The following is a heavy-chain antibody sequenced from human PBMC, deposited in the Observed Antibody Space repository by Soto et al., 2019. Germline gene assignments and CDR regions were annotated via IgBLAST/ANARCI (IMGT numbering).Heavy chain of an antibody. D-gene: IGHD4-17*01. CDR3: ARGMATTVVTPYAFDI. V-gene: IGHV4-59*01. J-gene: IGHJ3*02. Sequence: QVQLQESGPGLVKPSETLSLTCTVSGGSISSYYWSWIRQPPGKGLEWIGYIYYSGSTNYNPSLTGRVALSVDTSKPQFSLKMSSVTAADTAVYYCARGMATTVVTPYAFDIWGQGTMVTVSS. CDR2: IYYSGST. CDR1: GGSISSYY.